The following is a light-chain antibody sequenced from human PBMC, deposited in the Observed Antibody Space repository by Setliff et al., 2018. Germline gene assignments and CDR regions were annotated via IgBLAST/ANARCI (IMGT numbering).Light chain of an antibody. Sequence: QSVLTQPASVSGSPGQSITISCTGASSDVGGYNFVSWYQQHPGKVPKLIIFDVTTRPSGVSDRFSGSKSANTASLTISGPRAEDEADHYCSSYVDGPGMLFGGGTKVTVL. CDR2: DVT. CDR3: SSYVDGPGML. V-gene: IGLV2-14*03. CDR1: SSDVGGYNF. J-gene: IGLJ3*02.